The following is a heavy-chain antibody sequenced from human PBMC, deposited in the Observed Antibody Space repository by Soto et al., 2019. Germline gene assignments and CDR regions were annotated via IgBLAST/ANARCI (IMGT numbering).Heavy chain of an antibody. J-gene: IGHJ4*02. V-gene: IGHV3-7*01. D-gene: IGHD6-25*01. CDR1: GFTFSNYW. CDR2: INKDGSQK. Sequence: EVQLVESGGALVQPGGSLRLTCATSGFTFSNYWMTWVRQAPGKGLEWVANINKDGSQKSFVDSVKGRFTISRDNAKSSLYLQMNIRRAEDTAIYYCVKEIAAAQWGQGTLVTVSS. CDR3: VKEIAAAQ.